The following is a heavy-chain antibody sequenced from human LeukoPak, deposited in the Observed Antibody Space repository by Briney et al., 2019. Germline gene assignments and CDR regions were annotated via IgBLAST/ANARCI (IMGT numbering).Heavy chain of an antibody. CDR1: GFTVSSNY. V-gene: IGHV3-66*02. CDR3: ARSIAAALPDWFDP. CDR2: IYSGGST. D-gene: IGHD6-13*01. Sequence: PGGSLTLSCAASGFTVSSNYMSWVRHAPGKGLEWVLVIYSGGSTYSADSVKGRFTISRDNSKNTLYLQMNSLRAEDTAVYYCARSIAAALPDWFDPWGQGTLVTVSS. J-gene: IGHJ5*02.